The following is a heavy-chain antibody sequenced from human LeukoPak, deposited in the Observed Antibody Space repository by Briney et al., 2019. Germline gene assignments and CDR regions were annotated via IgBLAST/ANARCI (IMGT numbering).Heavy chain of an antibody. CDR1: GFTFSSYN. J-gene: IGHJ5*02. Sequence: PGGFLRLSCAASGFTFSSYNMNRVRQAPGKGLEWVSSISSSSSYIYYADSVKGRFTISRDNAKNSLYLQMNSLRAEDTAVYYCARSEGGSGSSNWFDPWGQGTLVTVSS. CDR2: ISSSSSYI. CDR3: ARSEGGSGSSNWFDP. D-gene: IGHD3-10*01. V-gene: IGHV3-21*01.